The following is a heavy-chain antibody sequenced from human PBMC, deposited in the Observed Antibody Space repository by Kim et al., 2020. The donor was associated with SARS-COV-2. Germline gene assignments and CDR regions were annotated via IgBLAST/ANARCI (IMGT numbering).Heavy chain of an antibody. CDR3: AKAEPLYDIPAYFDY. D-gene: IGHD3-9*01. V-gene: IGHV3-23*01. Sequence: DSVKGRFTISRDNSKNTLYLQMNSLRAEDTAVYYCAKAEPLYDIPAYFDYWGQGTLVTVSS. J-gene: IGHJ4*02.